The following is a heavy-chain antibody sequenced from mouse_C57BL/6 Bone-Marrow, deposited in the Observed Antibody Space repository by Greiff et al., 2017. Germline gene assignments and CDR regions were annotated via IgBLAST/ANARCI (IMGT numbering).Heavy chain of an antibody. V-gene: IGHV1-63*01. Sequence: VKLMESGAELVRPGTSVKMSCKASGYTFTNYWIGWAKQRPGHGLEWIGDIYPGGGYTNYNEKFKGKATLTADKSSSTAYMQFSSLTSEDSAIYYCARTGTGFDYWGQGTTLTVSS. J-gene: IGHJ2*01. D-gene: IGHD4-1*01. CDR3: ARTGTGFDY. CDR1: GYTFTNYW. CDR2: IYPGGGYT.